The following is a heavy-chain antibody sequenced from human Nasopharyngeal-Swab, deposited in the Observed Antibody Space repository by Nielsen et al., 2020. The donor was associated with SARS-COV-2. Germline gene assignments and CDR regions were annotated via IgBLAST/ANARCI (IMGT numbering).Heavy chain of an antibody. CDR1: GGSISSGGYY. D-gene: IGHD5-12*01. V-gene: IGHV4-31*03. J-gene: IGHJ6*03. Sequence: LRLSCTVSGGSISSGGYYWSWIRQHPGKGLEWIGYIHYSGSTYYNPSLKSRVTISVDTSKNQFSLKLSSVTAADTAVYYCAREVSGCVNYYYYMDVWGKGTTVTVSS. CDR2: IHYSGST. CDR3: AREVSGCVNYYYYMDV.